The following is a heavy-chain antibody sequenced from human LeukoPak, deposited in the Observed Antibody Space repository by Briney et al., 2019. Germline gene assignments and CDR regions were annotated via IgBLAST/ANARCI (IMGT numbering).Heavy chain of an antibody. CDR1: GFTFSSYG. D-gene: IGHD3-10*01. J-gene: IGHJ5*02. CDR2: ISYDGSNK. CDR3: AKDRLVRGVIQNWFDP. V-gene: IGHV3-30*18. Sequence: PGRSLRLSCAASGFTFSSYGMHWVRQAPGKGLEWVAVISYDGSNKYYADSEKGRFTISRDNSKNTLYLQMNSLRAEDTAVYYCAKDRLVRGVIQNWFDPWGQGTLVTVSS.